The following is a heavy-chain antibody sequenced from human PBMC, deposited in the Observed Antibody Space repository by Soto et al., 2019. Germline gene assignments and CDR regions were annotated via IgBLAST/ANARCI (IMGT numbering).Heavy chain of an antibody. Sequence: QVQLQESGPGLVKPSQTLSLTCTVSGGSISSGGYYWSWIRQHPGKGLEWIGYIYYSGSTYYNPSLKSRVTISVDTSKNQFSLKLSSVTAADTAVYYCARDGEYYGSVGFGMDVWGQGTTVTVSS. D-gene: IGHD3-10*01. CDR3: ARDGEYYGSVGFGMDV. V-gene: IGHV4-31*03. CDR2: IYYSGST. J-gene: IGHJ6*02. CDR1: GGSISSGGYY.